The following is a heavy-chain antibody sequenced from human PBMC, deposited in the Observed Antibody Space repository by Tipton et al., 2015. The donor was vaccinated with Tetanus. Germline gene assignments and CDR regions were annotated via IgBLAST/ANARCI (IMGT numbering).Heavy chain of an antibody. CDR1: GGSFTNGGYY. Sequence: GLVKPSETLSLTCGVSGGSFTNGGYYWSWIRQPAGKGLEWIGRVDRSGTTTYNPSLKGRVTMSLDTSKNQFSLKLTSVTAADTAMYYCARGSDIVVVPGVTRADWFDPWGQGTLVTVSS. V-gene: IGHV4-61*02. J-gene: IGHJ5*02. D-gene: IGHD2-2*01. CDR3: ARGSDIVVVPGVTRADWFDP. CDR2: VDRSGTT.